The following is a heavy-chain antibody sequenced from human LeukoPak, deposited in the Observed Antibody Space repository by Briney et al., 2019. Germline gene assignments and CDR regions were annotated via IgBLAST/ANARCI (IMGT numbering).Heavy chain of an antibody. Sequence: ASVKVSCKASGYTFTGYYVHWVRQAPGQGLEWMGWINPNSGGTNYAQKFQGRVTMTRDTSISTAYMELSRLRSDDTAVYYCARDRDSSGWYPLDYWGQGTLVTVSS. J-gene: IGHJ4*02. CDR3: ARDRDSSGWYPLDY. CDR2: INPNSGGT. D-gene: IGHD6-19*01. V-gene: IGHV1-2*02. CDR1: GYTFTGYY.